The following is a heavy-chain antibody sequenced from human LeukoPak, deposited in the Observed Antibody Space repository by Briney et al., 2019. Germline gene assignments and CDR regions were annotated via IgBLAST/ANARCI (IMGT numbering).Heavy chain of an antibody. CDR3: ARHPSGRMWLQQGGWFDP. V-gene: IGHV4-39*01. CDR1: GGSISSISYY. D-gene: IGHD5-24*01. CDR2: MYHNGST. J-gene: IGHJ5*02. Sequence: SETLSLTCTVSGGSISSISYYWGWIRQPPGKGLEWIASMYHNGSTYYNPSLKSRVTISVDTSKNQFSLKLTSVTAADTAVYYCARHPSGRMWLQQGGWFDPWGQGTLVTVSS.